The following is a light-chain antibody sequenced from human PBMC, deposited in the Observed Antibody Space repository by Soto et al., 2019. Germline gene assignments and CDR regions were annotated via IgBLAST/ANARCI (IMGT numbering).Light chain of an antibody. V-gene: IGKV1-27*01. CDR3: QQYKSAPYT. Sequence: DIQMPQSPSSLSASIGARSTITGRASQGISNSLSWYQQKPGKGPSLLIYDASTLQSGVPSRFSGSGSGTDFTLTINSLQPEDVATYYCQQYKSAPYTVGTGTKVDIK. J-gene: IGKJ3*01. CDR2: DAS. CDR1: QGISNS.